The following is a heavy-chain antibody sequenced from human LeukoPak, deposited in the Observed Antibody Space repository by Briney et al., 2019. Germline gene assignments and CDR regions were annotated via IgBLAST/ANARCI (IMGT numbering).Heavy chain of an antibody. D-gene: IGHD2-15*01. J-gene: IGHJ4*02. CDR1: GFTFSTHD. CDR2: ISSRSSTI. V-gene: IGHV3-23*01. Sequence: PGGSLRLSCAASGFTFSTHDLNWVRQAPGKGLEWVSFISSRSSTIYYADSVKGRFTISRDNSKNTVYLQMNSLRAGDTAVYYCAKEKGGTSGVDYWGQGTLVTVSS. CDR3: AKEKGGTSGVDY.